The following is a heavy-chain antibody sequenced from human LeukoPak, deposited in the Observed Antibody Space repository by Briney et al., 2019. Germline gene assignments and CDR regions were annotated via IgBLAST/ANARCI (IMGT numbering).Heavy chain of an antibody. D-gene: IGHD2/OR15-2a*01. CDR2: ISDIGST. CDR3: AGHHPRNTVDF. V-gene: IGHV4-59*08. CDR1: GGSISSYY. Sequence: SETLSLTCTVSGGSISSYYWSWIRQPPGKGLEWIAYISDIGSTNYNPSLKSRVTISLDTSKNQFSLKLSSVTAANTAVYYCAGHHPRNTVDFWGQGTLVTVSS. J-gene: IGHJ4*02.